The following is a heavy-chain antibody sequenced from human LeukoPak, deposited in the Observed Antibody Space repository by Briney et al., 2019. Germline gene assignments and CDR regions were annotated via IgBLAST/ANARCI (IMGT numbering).Heavy chain of an antibody. CDR3: ARVRGSYDFWSGYSYYYYYMDV. CDR2: INHSGST. D-gene: IGHD3-3*01. V-gene: IGHV4-34*01. Sequence: SETLSLTCAVYGGSFSGYYWSWIRQPPGKGLEWIGEINHSGSTNYNPSLKSRVTISVDTSKNQFSLKLSSVTAADAAVYYCARVRGSYDFWSGYSYYYYYMDVWGKGTTVTVSS. J-gene: IGHJ6*03. CDR1: GGSFSGYY.